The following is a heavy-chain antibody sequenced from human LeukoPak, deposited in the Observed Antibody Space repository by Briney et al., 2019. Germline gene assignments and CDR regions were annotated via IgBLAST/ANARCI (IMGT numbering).Heavy chain of an antibody. CDR3: AREHYDSSFDY. D-gene: IGHD3-22*01. CDR2: ISSSSGYK. J-gene: IGHJ4*02. V-gene: IGHV3-21*01. Sequence: GGSLRLSCAVSGFTFSSYSMTWVRQAPGKGLEWVSSISSSSGYKYYADSVKGRFTISRGNVKNSLYLQMNSLRAEDTAVYYCAREHYDSSFDYWGQGTLVTVSS. CDR1: GFTFSSYS.